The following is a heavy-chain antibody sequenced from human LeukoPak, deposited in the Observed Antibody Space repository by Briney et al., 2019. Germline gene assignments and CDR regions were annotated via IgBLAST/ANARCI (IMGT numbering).Heavy chain of an antibody. V-gene: IGHV4-30-2*01. CDR1: GGSISSGGYY. CDR3: ASYCSSTSCSDAFDI. J-gene: IGHJ3*02. D-gene: IGHD2-2*01. Sequence: SQTLSLTCTVSGGSISSGGYYWSRIRQPPGKGLEWIGYIYHSGSTYYNPSLKSRVTISVDRSKNQFSLKLSSVTAADTAVYYCASYCSSTSCSDAFDIWGQGTMVTVSS. CDR2: IYHSGST.